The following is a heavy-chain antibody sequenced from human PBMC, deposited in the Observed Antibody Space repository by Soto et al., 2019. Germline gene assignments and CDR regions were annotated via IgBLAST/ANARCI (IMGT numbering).Heavy chain of an antibody. CDR1: GYTLTELS. CDR2: FDPEDGET. CDR3: ATASYYYDSSGYAEYFQH. V-gene: IGHV1-24*01. D-gene: IGHD3-22*01. J-gene: IGHJ1*01. Sequence: ASVKVSCKVSGYTLTELSMHWVRQAPGKGLEWMGGFDPEDGETIYAQKFQGRVTMTEDTSTDTAYMELSSLRSEDTAVYYCATASYYYDSSGYAEYFQHWGQGTLVTVSS.